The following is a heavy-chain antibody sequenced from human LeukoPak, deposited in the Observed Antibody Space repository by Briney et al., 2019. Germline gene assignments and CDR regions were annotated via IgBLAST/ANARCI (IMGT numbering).Heavy chain of an antibody. CDR2: ISTGGGST. Sequence: PGGPLRLSCAASGFTFSSYTMSWVRQAPGKGLEWVSGISTGGGSTYHADSVKGRFTISRDNSKNTLYLQMDSLRDEDTAVYYCATGYNIDWNGFDYWGQGSPVTVSS. J-gene: IGHJ4*02. D-gene: IGHD1-1*01. CDR3: ATGYNIDWNGFDY. V-gene: IGHV3-23*01. CDR1: GFTFSSYT.